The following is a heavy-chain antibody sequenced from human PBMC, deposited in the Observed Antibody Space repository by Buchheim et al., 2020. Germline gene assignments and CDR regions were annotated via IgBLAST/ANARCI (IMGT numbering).Heavy chain of an antibody. CDR1: GYAFPNFY. CDR3: ARDYKWNFGI. V-gene: IGHV1-2*02. D-gene: IGHD1-20*01. CDR2: INPHSGDS. Sequence: QLMQSGAEVKKPGASVKVSCKASGYAFPNFYIHWVRQARGQGLEWMGWINPHSGDSTSAQKFRGRPTMTRDMSISTAFMELSGLRYDDTAVYYCARDYKWNFGIWGQGTL. J-gene: IGHJ4*02.